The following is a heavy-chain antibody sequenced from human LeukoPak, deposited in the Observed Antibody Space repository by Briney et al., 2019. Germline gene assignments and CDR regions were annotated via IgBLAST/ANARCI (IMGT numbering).Heavy chain of an antibody. CDR1: GFTFSDYY. V-gene: IGHV3-11*01. CDR2: ISSSCSTI. D-gene: IGHD2-2*01. CDR3: ARDIIVQGTSWNAFDI. J-gene: IGHJ3*02. Sequence: PGGSLRLSCAASGFTFSDYYISWIRQAPGKGLDLVSYISSSCSTIYYSDSVKGRFTISRDNAKNSLYLQMNSLRAEDTAGYYCARDIIVQGTSWNAFDIWGQGTMVTVSS.